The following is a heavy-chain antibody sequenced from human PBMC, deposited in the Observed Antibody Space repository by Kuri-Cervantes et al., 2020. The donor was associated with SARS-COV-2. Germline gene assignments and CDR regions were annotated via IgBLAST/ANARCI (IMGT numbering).Heavy chain of an antibody. CDR1: GFTFSSPA. J-gene: IGHJ1*01. CDR3: ARDASYSGSYGSFQH. D-gene: IGHD1-26*01. Sequence: GESLKISCVASGFTFSSPAMSWVRQAPGKGLEWVSSISGSGGSTYYADSVKGRFTISRDNSKNTLYLQMNTLKTEDTAVFYCARDASYSGSYGSFQHWGQGTLVTVSS. V-gene: IGHV3-23*01. CDR2: ISGSGGST.